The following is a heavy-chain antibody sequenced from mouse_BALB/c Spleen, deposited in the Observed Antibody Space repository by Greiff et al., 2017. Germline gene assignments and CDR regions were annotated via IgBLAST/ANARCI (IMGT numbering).Heavy chain of an antibody. CDR3: ARKGLRPHYYAMDY. Sequence: QVQLKESGAELAKPGASVKMSCKASGYTFTSYWMHWVKQRPGQGLEWIGYINPSTGYTEYNQKFKDKATLTADKSSSTAYMQLSSLTSEDSAVYYCARKGLRPHYYAMDYWGQGTSVTVSS. J-gene: IGHJ4*01. V-gene: IGHV1-7*01. CDR2: INPSTGYT. D-gene: IGHD1-2*01. CDR1: GYTFTSYW.